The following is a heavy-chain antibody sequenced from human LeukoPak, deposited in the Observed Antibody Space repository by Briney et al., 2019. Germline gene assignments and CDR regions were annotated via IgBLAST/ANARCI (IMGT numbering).Heavy chain of an antibody. CDR1: GYTFTGYY. J-gene: IGHJ4*02. CDR2: INPNSGGT. Sequence: ASAKVSCKTSGYTFTGYYMHWVRQAPGQGLEWMGWINPNSGGTNYAQKFEGRATMTRDTSISTAYMELSRLRSDDTALYYCARGTAVADLLADYWGQGTLVTVSS. V-gene: IGHV1-2*02. D-gene: IGHD6-19*01. CDR3: ARGTAVADLLADY.